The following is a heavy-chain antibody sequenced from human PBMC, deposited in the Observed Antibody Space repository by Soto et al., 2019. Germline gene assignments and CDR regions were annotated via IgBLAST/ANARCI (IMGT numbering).Heavy chain of an antibody. V-gene: IGHV3-15*01. CDR1: GFTFSDAW. CDR2: IKSKSDGGST. J-gene: IGHJ3*01. Sequence: EVQLVESGGGLVKPGGSLRLSCAASGFTFSDAWMSWVRQAPGKGLEWVGRIKSKSDGGSTDSAAPVKGRFTISRDDSNNMLYLQMSSLKTEDTAVYYCTTDPAHYTWNYMDAFDVWGQGAMVTVSS. CDR3: TTDPAHYTWNYMDAFDV. D-gene: IGHD1-7*01.